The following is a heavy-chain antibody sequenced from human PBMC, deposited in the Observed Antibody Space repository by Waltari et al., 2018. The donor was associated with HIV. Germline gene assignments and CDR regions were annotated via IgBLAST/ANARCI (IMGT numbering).Heavy chain of an antibody. D-gene: IGHD2-21*02. CDR3: ARDRNTVTAFDY. Sequence: EVQLVESGGGLVQPGGSLTPPCAASGFPFRSSPMNWVRHAPGKGLEWVSYISSSGSTIYYADSVKGRFTISRDNAKNSLYLQMNSLRAEDTAVYYCARDRNTVTAFDYWGQGTLVTVSS. CDR2: ISSSGSTI. V-gene: IGHV3-48*03. J-gene: IGHJ4*02. CDR1: GFPFRSSP.